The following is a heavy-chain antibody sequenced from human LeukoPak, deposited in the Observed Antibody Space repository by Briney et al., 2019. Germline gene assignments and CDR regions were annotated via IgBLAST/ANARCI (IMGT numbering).Heavy chain of an antibody. CDR3: ARPSSTTMTFDY. J-gene: IGHJ4*02. CDR2: ISSSGSTI. CDR1: GFTFSDYY. V-gene: IGHV3-11*04. D-gene: IGHD4-17*01. Sequence: GGSLRLSCAASGFTFSDYYMSWIRQAPGKGLEWVSYISSSGSTIYYADSAKGRFTISRDNAKNSLYLQMNSLRAEDTAVYYCARPSSTTMTFDYWGQGTLVTVSS.